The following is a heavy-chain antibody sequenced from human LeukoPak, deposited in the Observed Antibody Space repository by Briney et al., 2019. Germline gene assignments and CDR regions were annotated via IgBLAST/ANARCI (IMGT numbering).Heavy chain of an antibody. D-gene: IGHD3-9*01. CDR2: ISYRGST. CDR1: GGSISSRSYY. Sequence: SETLSLTCTVSGGSISSRSYYGGWIRQPPGKGLEWIGSISYRGSTYYNPSLKSRVSISVDTSTNHFSLKLSSVTAADTAVYYCARRVFRYFDRVPSAYFDYWGQGALVIVSS. J-gene: IGHJ4*02. CDR3: ARRVFRYFDRVPSAYFDY. V-gene: IGHV4-39*02.